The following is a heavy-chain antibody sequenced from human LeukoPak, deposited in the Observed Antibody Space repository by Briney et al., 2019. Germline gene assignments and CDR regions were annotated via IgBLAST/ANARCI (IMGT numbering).Heavy chain of an antibody. D-gene: IGHD6-19*01. Sequence: GGSLRLSCAASGFTFSSYSMNWVRQAPGKGLEWVSSISSSSSYIYYADSVKGRFTISRDNAKNSVYLQMNSLRAEDTAVYYCARDRRYSSGWNALDIWGQGTMVTVSS. CDR2: ISSSSSYI. J-gene: IGHJ3*02. V-gene: IGHV3-21*01. CDR1: GFTFSSYS. CDR3: ARDRRYSSGWNALDI.